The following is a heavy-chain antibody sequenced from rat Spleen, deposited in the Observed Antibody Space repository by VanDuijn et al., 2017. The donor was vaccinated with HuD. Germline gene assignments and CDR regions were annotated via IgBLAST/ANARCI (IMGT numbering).Heavy chain of an antibody. CDR1: GFTFSSYW. V-gene: IGHV5-31*01. Sequence: EVQLVETGGGLVQPGRSLKLSCVASGFTFSSYWMYWVRLAPGQGLEWVSSITNTGDTTYYSDSVKGRFTISRDNAISTLYLKVSSLRSEDTATYYCTRENYYTGDYWGQGVMVTVSS. D-gene: IGHD1-6*01. CDR3: TRENYYTGDY. CDR2: ITNTGDTT. J-gene: IGHJ2*01.